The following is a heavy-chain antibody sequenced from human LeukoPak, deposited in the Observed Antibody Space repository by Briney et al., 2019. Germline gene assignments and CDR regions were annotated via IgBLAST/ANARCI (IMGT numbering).Heavy chain of an antibody. CDR2: ISGSGGST. Sequence: QSGGSLRLSCEASGSGFTFGNFALSWVRQAPGKGLEWVSAISGSGGSTYYADSVKGRFTISRDNSENTLYLQMNSLRAEDTAVYYCAKDENYGDYSVYFHHWGQGTLVTVSS. V-gene: IGHV3-23*01. CDR1: GSGFTFGNFA. CDR3: AKDENYGDYSVYFHH. J-gene: IGHJ1*01. D-gene: IGHD4-17*01.